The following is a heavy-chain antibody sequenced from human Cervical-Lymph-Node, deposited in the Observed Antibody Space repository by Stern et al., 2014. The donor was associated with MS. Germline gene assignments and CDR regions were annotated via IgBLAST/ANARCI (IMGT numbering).Heavy chain of an antibody. CDR1: GFSLSTSGVG. V-gene: IGHV2-5*02. CDR3: AHRSTRYTWNYVLFDY. D-gene: IGHD1-7*01. J-gene: IGHJ4*02. Sequence: QVTLRESGPTLVKPTQTLALTCTFSGFSLSTSGVGAGWIRQPPGKALEWLAVIYWDDDKRYSPSLKSRLTIIKDTSKNQVVLMMTNMDPGDTATYYCAHRSTRYTWNYVLFDYWGQGTLVTVSS. CDR2: IYWDDDK.